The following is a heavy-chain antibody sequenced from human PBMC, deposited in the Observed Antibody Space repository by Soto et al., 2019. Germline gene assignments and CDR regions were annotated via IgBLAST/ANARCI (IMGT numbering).Heavy chain of an antibody. CDR2: ISYDGSNK. J-gene: IGHJ4*02. V-gene: IGHV3-30-3*01. CDR3: ARGGSYYFDY. CDR1: GFTFSSYA. D-gene: IGHD1-26*01. Sequence: VGSLRLSCAASGFTFSSYAMHWFRQAPGKGLEWVAVISYDGSNKYYADSVKGRFTISRDNSKNTLYLQMNSLRAEDTAVYYCARGGSYYFDYWGQGTLVTVSS.